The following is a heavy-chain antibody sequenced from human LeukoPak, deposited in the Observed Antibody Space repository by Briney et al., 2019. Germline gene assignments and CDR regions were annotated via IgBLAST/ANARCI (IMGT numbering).Heavy chain of an antibody. V-gene: IGHV4-4*07. J-gene: IGHJ3*02. Sequence: PSETLSLTCTVSGGSISSYYWSWIRQPAGKGLEWIGRIYTSGSTNYNPSLKSRVTISVDKSKNQFSLKLSSVTAADTAVYYCARKGQQLGAFDIWGQGTMVTVSS. D-gene: IGHD6-13*01. CDR3: ARKGQQLGAFDI. CDR2: IYTSGST. CDR1: GGSISSYY.